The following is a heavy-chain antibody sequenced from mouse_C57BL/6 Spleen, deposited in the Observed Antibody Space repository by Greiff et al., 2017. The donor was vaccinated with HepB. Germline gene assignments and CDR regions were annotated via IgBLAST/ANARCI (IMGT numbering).Heavy chain of an antibody. CDR2: IDPSDSYT. CDR3: ARPGNGDY. V-gene: IGHV1-50*01. J-gene: IGHJ2*01. D-gene: IGHD4-1*01. Sequence: QVQLQQSGAELVKPGASVKLSCKASGYTFTSYWMQWVKQRPGQGLEWIGEIDPSDSYTNYNQKFKGKATLTVDTSSSTAYMQLSSLTAEDSARYYCARPGNGDYWGQGTTLTVSS. CDR1: GYTFTSYW.